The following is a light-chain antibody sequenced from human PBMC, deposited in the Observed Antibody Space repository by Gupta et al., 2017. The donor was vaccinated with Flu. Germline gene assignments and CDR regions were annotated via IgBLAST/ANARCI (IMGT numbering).Light chain of an antibody. V-gene: IGLV2-14*01. CDR3: SSYTRSSTLGV. CDR2: EVT. J-gene: IGLJ2*01. Sequence: QSALTQPASMSGSPGQSITISCTVTSSDVGGYNYVSWYQQHPGKATKLMIYEVTNRPSGVSNRFSGSKSGNTASLTISGLQAEDEADYYCSSYTRSSTLGVFGGGTKLTVL. CDR1: SSDVGGYNY.